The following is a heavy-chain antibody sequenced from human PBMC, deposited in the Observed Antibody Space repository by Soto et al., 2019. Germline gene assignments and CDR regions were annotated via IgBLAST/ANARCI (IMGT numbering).Heavy chain of an antibody. CDR2: IRPDSGDT. D-gene: IGHD2-2*01. CDR3: ARDRSTSDY. J-gene: IGHJ4*02. V-gene: IGHV1-18*01. CDR1: GYTFTNYG. Sequence: QVQLVQYGGEVKKPGASVKVSCKAAGYTFTNYGISWVRQAPGQGLEWMGWIRPDSGDTDYAQSLQGRFTMTADTSTTTAYMELRSLRSDDTAVYYCARDRSTSDYWGQGALVTVSS.